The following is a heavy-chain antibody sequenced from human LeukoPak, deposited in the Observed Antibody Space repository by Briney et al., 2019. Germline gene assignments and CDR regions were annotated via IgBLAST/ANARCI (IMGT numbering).Heavy chain of an antibody. D-gene: IGHD5-18*01. Sequence: GGSLRLSCSTSGFTFSNYAMTWVRQAPGMGLEWVSLVSGSGDSTYYADSVKGRFTNSRDNSKNMLYLQMNSLRAEDTAIYYCAKDTGYNYGYDYWGQGTLATVSS. CDR2: VSGSGDST. V-gene: IGHV3-23*01. CDR1: GFTFSNYA. J-gene: IGHJ4*02. CDR3: AKDTGYNYGYDY.